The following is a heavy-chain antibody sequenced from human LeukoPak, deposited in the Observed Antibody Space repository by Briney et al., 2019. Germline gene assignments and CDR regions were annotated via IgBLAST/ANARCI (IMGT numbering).Heavy chain of an antibody. D-gene: IGHD6-19*01. J-gene: IGHJ5*02. CDR3: ASSSSGWFDP. Sequence: PGRSLRLSCAASGFTFSSYAMHWVRQAPGKGLEWVAVISYDGSNKYYADSVKGRFTISRGNSKNTLYLQMNSLRAEDTAVYYCASSSSGWFDPWGQGTLVTVSS. V-gene: IGHV3-30-3*01. CDR2: ISYDGSNK. CDR1: GFTFSSYA.